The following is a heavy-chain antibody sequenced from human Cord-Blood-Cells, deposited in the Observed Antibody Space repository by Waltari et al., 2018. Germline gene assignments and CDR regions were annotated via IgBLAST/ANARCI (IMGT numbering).Heavy chain of an antibody. CDR1: GGTFSSYA. Sequence: QVQLVQSGAEVKKPGSSVKVSCKASGGTFSSYAISWVRQAPGQGHEWMGRIIPILGRANYAQKFQGRVTITADKATSTAYIELSSLRAEDTAVYYCARGRTIRAGDAFDIWCQGTMVTVSS. CDR2: IIPILGRA. D-gene: IGHD5-12*01. J-gene: IGHJ3*02. CDR3: ARGRTIRAGDAFDI. V-gene: IGHV1-69*09.